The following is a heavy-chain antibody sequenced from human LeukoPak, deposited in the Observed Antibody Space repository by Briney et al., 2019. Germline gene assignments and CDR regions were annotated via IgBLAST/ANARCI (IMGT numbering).Heavy chain of an antibody. D-gene: IGHD5-12*01. CDR1: GYTFTSYD. Sequence: ASVKVSCKASGYTFTSYDINWVRQATGQGLEWMGWMNPNSGNTGYAQKFQGRVTTTRNTSISTAYMELSSLRSEDTAVYYCARAAGSGYEEDYWGQGTLVTVSS. CDR2: MNPNSGNT. V-gene: IGHV1-8*01. CDR3: ARAAGSGYEEDY. J-gene: IGHJ4*02.